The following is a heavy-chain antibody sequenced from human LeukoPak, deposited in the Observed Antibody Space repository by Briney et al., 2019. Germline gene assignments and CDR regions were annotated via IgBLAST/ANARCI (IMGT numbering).Heavy chain of an antibody. D-gene: IGHD1-26*01. CDR3: AREMYSGMYNDAFDI. Sequence: PGGSLRLSCTVSGFTVSSNYMSWVRQAPGKGLEWVSVIRSDGSTNHADSVKGRFTISRDNSKNTLYLQMNNLRAEDTAMYYCAREMYSGMYNDAFDIWGQGTKVTVSS. CDR1: GFTVSSNY. CDR2: IRSDGST. V-gene: IGHV3-53*01. J-gene: IGHJ3*02.